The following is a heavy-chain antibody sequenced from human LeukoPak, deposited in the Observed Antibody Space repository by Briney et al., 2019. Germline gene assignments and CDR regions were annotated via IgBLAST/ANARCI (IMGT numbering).Heavy chain of an antibody. CDR2: IKQDGNQK. D-gene: IGHD2-15*01. Sequence: GGSLRLSCAASGFTFSSYWMSWVRQAPGKGLEWVAIIKQDGNQKNYVDSVKGRFTISRDNAKNSLYLQMNSLRAEDTAVYYCGRGLVGYCSGGAWDGTCFDYWGQGTLVSVSS. J-gene: IGHJ4*02. CDR1: GFTFSSYW. V-gene: IGHV3-7*03. CDR3: GRGLVGYCSGGAWDGTCFDY.